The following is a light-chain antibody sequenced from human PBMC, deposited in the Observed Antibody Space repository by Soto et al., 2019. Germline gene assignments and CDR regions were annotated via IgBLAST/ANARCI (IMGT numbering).Light chain of an antibody. Sequence: DIEMTQSPSSLSASVGDRVTITCRASQTISSYLNWYHQKPGKAPKLLIYAVSNLQSGVPSRFSGSGSGTRFTLTISSLQPEDFATYYCQQNYNTPLTFGPGTKVDIK. V-gene: IGKV1-39*01. CDR2: AVS. CDR1: QTISSY. J-gene: IGKJ3*01. CDR3: QQNYNTPLT.